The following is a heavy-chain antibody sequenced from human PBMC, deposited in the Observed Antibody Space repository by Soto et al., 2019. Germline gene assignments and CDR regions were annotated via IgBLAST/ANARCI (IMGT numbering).Heavy chain of an antibody. J-gene: IGHJ3*02. Sequence: LRLSCVASGFTFDNYAMHWVRQAPGKGLEWVSGISWNGGSVVYADSVKGRFTISRDNGKNSLYLQMNSLRAEDTALYYCAKGRTRPLQLGSFGDNAFDIWGQGTMVTVSS. D-gene: IGHD3-10*01. CDR3: AKGRTRPLQLGSFGDNAFDI. CDR2: ISWNGGSV. CDR1: GFTFDNYA. V-gene: IGHV3-9*01.